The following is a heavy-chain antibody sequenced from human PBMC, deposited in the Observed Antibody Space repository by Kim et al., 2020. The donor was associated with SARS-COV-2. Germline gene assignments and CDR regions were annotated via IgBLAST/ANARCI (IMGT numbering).Heavy chain of an antibody. CDR2: IIPLFRAA. CDR3: ARGSTEKQVIRNGMDV. J-gene: IGHJ6*02. Sequence: SVKVSCKAFGGTFSTYAISWVRRAPGQGLEWMGAIIPLFRAANYAHKFQDRVTITADESTTTAYMELSSLRSDDTALYYCARGSTEKQVIRNGMDVWGQGTTVTVSS. CDR1: GGTFSTYA. D-gene: IGHD6-13*01. V-gene: IGHV1-69*13.